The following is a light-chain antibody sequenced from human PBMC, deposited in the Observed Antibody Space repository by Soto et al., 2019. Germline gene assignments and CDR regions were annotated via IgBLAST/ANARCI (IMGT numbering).Light chain of an antibody. V-gene: IGLV2-14*01. CDR1: SSDVGGYNY. CDR2: GVS. CDR3: SSYTSSSTLVV. Sequence: QSALTQPASVSGSPGQSITISCTGTSSDVGGYNYVSWYQQHPGKAPKLMIYGVSNRPSGVSNRFSDSKSGNTASLTISGLQAEDEADYYCSSYTSSSTLVVFGGGTKLTVL. J-gene: IGLJ2*01.